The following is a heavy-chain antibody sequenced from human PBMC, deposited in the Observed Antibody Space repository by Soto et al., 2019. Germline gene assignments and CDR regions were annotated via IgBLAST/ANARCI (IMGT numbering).Heavy chain of an antibody. CDR1: GGSIGGSNG. D-gene: IGHD2-15*01. Sequence: SETLSLTCAVSGGSIGGSNGWSWVRQPPGKGLEWIGEIYHSGSTNYNPSLKSRVTISVDKSKNQFSLKLSSVTAADTAVYYCAYAPSVATNWFAPWGQGTLVTVSS. CDR2: IYHSGST. J-gene: IGHJ5*02. V-gene: IGHV4-4*02. CDR3: AYAPSVATNWFAP.